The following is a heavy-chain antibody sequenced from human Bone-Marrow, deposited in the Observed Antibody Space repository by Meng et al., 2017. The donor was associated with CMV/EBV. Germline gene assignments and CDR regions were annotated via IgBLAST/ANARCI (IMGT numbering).Heavy chain of an antibody. V-gene: IGHV1-8*03. D-gene: IGHD2-2*01. CDR1: GYTFTGYY. CDR2: INPDSGNT. J-gene: IGHJ6*02. Sequence: ASVKVSCKASGYTFTGYYMHWVRQAPGQGLEWMGWINPDSGNTGSAQKFQGRLTIMRNTALNTTYMELTSLRSEDTAIYFCARGRIPAAAQYYYCYGMDVWGQGTTVTVSS. CDR3: ARGRIPAAAQYYYCYGMDV.